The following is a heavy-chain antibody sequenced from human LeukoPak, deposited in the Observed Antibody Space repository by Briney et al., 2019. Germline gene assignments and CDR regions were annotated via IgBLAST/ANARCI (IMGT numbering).Heavy chain of an antibody. CDR2: INSDGSST. J-gene: IGHJ6*03. CDR3: ARDGALRRYYYYYYMDV. CDR1: GFTFSSYW. Sequence: PGGSLRLSCAASGFTFSSYWMHWVRQAPGKGLVWVSCINSDGSSTSYADSVKGRFTISRDNAKNTLYLQMNSLRAEDTAVYYCARDGALRRYYYYYYMDVWGKGTTVTVSS. D-gene: IGHD3-3*01. V-gene: IGHV3-74*01.